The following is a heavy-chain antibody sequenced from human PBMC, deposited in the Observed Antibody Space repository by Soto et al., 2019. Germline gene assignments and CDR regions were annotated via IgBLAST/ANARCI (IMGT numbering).Heavy chain of an antibody. J-gene: IGHJ5*02. V-gene: IGHV4-39*07. Sequence: PSETLSLTCAVSGVSIRSTTSSWGWIRQPPGKGLEWIGGIYYSGSTYKNPSLQSRVTISVDTSKNQFSLKLSSVTAADTAVYYCARSTVLLWFGEFSHNWFDPWGQGTLVTVSS. CDR3: ARSTVLLWFGEFSHNWFDP. D-gene: IGHD3-10*01. CDR1: GVSIRSTTSS. CDR2: IYYSGST.